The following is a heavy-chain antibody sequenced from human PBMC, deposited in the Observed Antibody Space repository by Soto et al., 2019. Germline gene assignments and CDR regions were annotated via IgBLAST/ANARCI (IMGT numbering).Heavy chain of an antibody. D-gene: IGHD3-10*01. J-gene: IGHJ4*02. CDR2: INPNSGGT. V-gene: IGHV1-2*04. Sequence: VASVKVSCKASGYTFTGYYMHWVRQAPGQGLEWMGWINPNSGGTNYAQKFQGWVTMTRDTSISTAYMELSRLRSDDTAVYYCARASLGIYGSGSYYRNWGQGTLVTVSS. CDR1: GYTFTGYY. CDR3: ARASLGIYGSGSYYRN.